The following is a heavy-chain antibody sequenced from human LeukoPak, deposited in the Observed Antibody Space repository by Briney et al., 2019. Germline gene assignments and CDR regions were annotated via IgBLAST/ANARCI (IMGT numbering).Heavy chain of an antibody. CDR1: GYSISSGYY. V-gene: IGHV4-38-2*02. D-gene: IGHD3-9*01. CDR2: IYHSGST. Sequence: PSETLSLTCTVSGYSISSGYYWGWIRQPPGKGLEWIGSIYHSGSTYYNPSLKSRVTISVDKSKNQFSLKLSSVTAADTAVYYCARVRGGVLRYFDRSGSWFDPWGQGTLVTVSS. J-gene: IGHJ5*02. CDR3: ARVRGGVLRYFDRSGSWFDP.